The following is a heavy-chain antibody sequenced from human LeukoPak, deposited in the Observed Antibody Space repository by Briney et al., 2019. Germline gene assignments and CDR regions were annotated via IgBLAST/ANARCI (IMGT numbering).Heavy chain of an antibody. Sequence: ASVKVSCKASGYTFTSYYMRWVRQAPGQGLEWMGIINPSGGSTSYAQKFQGRVTMTRDTSTSTVYMELSSLRSEDTAVYYCAREGVYCSSTSCHRRGMDVWGQGTTVTVSS. D-gene: IGHD2-2*02. CDR1: GYTFTSYY. CDR3: AREGVYCSSTSCHRRGMDV. V-gene: IGHV1-46*01. CDR2: INPSGGST. J-gene: IGHJ6*02.